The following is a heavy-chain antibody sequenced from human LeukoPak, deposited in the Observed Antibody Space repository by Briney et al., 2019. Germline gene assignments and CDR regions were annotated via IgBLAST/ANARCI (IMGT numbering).Heavy chain of an antibody. V-gene: IGHV3-30*19. D-gene: IGHD2-2*01. J-gene: IGHJ4*02. CDR2: ISYDGSNK. CDR3: ARDSATTHVVVPAVPDY. Sequence: GGSLRLSCAASGFTFSSYGMHWVRQAPGKGLEWVAVISYDGSNKYYADSVKGRFTISRDNSKNTLYLQMNSLRAEDTAVYYCARDSATTHVVVPAVPDYWGQGTLVTVSS. CDR1: GFTFSSYG.